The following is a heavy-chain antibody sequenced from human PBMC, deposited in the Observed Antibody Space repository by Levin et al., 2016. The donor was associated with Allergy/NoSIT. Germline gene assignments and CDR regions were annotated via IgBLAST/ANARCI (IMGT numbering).Heavy chain of an antibody. J-gene: IGHJ4*02. CDR2: IYYSGST. D-gene: IGHD1-26*01. V-gene: IGHV4-31*03. Sequence: SETLSLTCTVSGGSISSGGYYWSWIRQHPGKGLEWIGYIYYSGSTYYNPSLKSRVTISVDTSKNQFSLKLSSVTAADTAVYYCARGAYSGSYLGYWGQGTLVTVSS. CDR1: GGSISSGGYY. CDR3: ARGAYSGSYLGY.